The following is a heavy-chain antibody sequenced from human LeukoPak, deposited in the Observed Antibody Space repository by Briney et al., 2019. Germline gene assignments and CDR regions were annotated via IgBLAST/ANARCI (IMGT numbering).Heavy chain of an antibody. J-gene: IGHJ4*02. CDR3: ARAGPLPADY. V-gene: IGHV3-48*01. Sequence: GGSLRLSCAAPGFTFSSYSMNWVRQAPGKGLEWVSYISSSSSTIYYADSVEGRFTTSRDNAKNSLYLQMNSLRAEDTAVYYCARAGPLPADYWGQGTLVTVSS. CDR1: GFTFSSYS. CDR2: ISSSSSTI.